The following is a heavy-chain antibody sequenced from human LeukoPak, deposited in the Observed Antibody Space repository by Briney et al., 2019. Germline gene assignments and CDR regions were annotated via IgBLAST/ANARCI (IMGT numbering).Heavy chain of an antibody. CDR1: GFPFSSYW. V-gene: IGHV3-7*01. Sequence: GGSLRLSCVASGFPFSSYWMTWVRQAPGKGLEWVANIKQDGSEKYYVDSVKGRFTISRDNAKNSLYLQMNSLRAEDTAVYYCARDFIAVAGTGNYWGQGTLVTVSS. D-gene: IGHD6-19*01. CDR2: IKQDGSEK. J-gene: IGHJ4*02. CDR3: ARDFIAVAGTGNY.